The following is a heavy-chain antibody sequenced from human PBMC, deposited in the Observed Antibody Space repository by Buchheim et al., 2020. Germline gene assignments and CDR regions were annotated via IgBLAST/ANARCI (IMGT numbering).Heavy chain of an antibody. D-gene: IGHD3-22*01. CDR3: ARHAELHYYDSSGDPPPWFDP. CDR1: GGSISSSSYY. CDR2: IYYSGST. Sequence: QLQLQESGPGLVKPSETLSLTCTVSGGSISSSSYYWGWIRQPPGKGLEWIGSIYYSGSTYYNPSLKSRVTISVDTSKNQFSLKLSSVTAADTAVYYCARHAELHYYDSSGDPPPWFDPWGQGTL. V-gene: IGHV4-39*01. J-gene: IGHJ5*02.